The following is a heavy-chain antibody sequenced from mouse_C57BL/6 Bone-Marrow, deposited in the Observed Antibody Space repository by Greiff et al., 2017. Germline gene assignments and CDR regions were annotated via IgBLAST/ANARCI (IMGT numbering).Heavy chain of an antibody. CDR2: LPPNSGST. CDR3: ARWGLRRGDY. D-gene: IGHD2-13*01. CDR1: GYTFTSYW. J-gene: IGHJ2*01. Sequence: QVQLQQSGAELVKPGASVKLSCKASGYTFTSYWMHWVKQRPGQGLEWIGMLPPNSGSTNYNEKFKSKATLTVDNSSSTAYMPLSSLTSEDSAVYYCARWGLRRGDYWGQGTTLTVSS. V-gene: IGHV1-64*01.